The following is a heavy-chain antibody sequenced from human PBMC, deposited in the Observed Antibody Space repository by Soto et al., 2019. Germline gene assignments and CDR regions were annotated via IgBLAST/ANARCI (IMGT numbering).Heavy chain of an antibody. CDR3: ARHWSEQWLVRSGYDY. J-gene: IGHJ4*02. D-gene: IGHD6-19*01. CDR2: IYYSGST. CDR1: GGSISSSSYY. Sequence: QLQLQESGPGLVKPSETLSLTCTVSGGSISSSSYYWGWIRQPPGKGLEWIGSIYYSGSTYYNPSLKSRVTISVDTSKNQFSLKLSSVTAADTAVYYCARHWSEQWLVRSGYDYWGQGTLVTVSS. V-gene: IGHV4-39*01.